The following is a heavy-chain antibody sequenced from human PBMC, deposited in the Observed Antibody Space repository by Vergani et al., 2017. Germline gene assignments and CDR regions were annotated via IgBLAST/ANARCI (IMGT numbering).Heavy chain of an antibody. V-gene: IGHV5-51*01. CDR3: ASSTTGTQGYYYYYMDV. CDR1: GYSFTSYW. Sequence: EVQLVQSGAEVKKPGESLKISCKGSGYSFTSYWIGWVRQMPGKGLEWMGIIYPGDSDTRYSPTFQGQVTISADKSISTAYLQWRSLKASDTAMYYCASSTTGTQGYYYYYMDVWGKGTTVTVSS. D-gene: IGHD1-1*01. CDR2: IYPGDSDT. J-gene: IGHJ6*03.